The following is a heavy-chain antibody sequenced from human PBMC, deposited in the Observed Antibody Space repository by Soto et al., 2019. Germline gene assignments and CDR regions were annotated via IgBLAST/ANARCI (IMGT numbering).Heavy chain of an antibody. CDR3: ARTDRAIFYGMDV. Sequence: PSETLSLTCAVYGGSFSAYYWSWIRQPPGKGLEWIGEIDHSGSTNYNPSLESRVTISVDTSKNQFSLKVSSVTAADTAVYHCARTDRAIFYGMDVWGPGTTVTVYS. V-gene: IGHV4-34*01. CDR1: GGSFSAYY. J-gene: IGHJ6*02. D-gene: IGHD3-22*01. CDR2: IDHSGST.